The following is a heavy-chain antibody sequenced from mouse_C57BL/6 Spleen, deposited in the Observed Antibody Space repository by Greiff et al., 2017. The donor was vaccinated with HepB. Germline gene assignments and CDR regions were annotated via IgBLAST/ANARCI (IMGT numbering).Heavy chain of an antibody. Sequence: QVQLQQPGAELVMPGASVKLSCKACGYTFTSYWMHWVKQRPGQGLEWIGEIDPSDSYTNYNQKFKGKSTLTVDKSSSTAYMQLSSLTSEDSAVYYCARRDYGSSYWGQGTLVTVSA. V-gene: IGHV1-69*01. D-gene: IGHD1-1*01. CDR3: ARRDYGSSY. CDR1: GYTFTSYW. J-gene: IGHJ3*01. CDR2: IDPSDSYT.